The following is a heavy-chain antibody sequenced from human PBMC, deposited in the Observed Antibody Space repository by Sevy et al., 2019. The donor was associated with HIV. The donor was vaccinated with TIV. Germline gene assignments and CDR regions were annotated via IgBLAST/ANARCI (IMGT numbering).Heavy chain of an antibody. CDR2: IYHSGST. CDR1: GSSISSSNW. Sequence: SETLSLTCAVSGSSISSSNWWSWVRQPPGKGLEWIGEIYHSGSTNYNPSLKSRVTISVDKSKNQFSVKLTSVTAADTAVYYCARGRLGIAVAGVFDYWGQGTLVTVSS. J-gene: IGHJ4*02. V-gene: IGHV4-4*02. CDR3: ARGRLGIAVAGVFDY. D-gene: IGHD6-19*01.